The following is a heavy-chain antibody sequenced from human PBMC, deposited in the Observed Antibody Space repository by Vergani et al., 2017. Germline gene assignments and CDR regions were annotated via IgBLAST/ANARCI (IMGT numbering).Heavy chain of an antibody. CDR2: IKSKTDGGTT. CDR1: GFTFSNAW. D-gene: IGHD6-19*01. J-gene: IGHJ4*02. CDR3: TTESSGWSYXFDY. V-gene: IGHV3-15*01. Sequence: EVQLVESGGGLVKPGGSLRLSCAASGFTFSNAWMSWVRQAPGKGLEWVGRIKSKTDGGTTDYAAPVKGRFTISRDDSKNTLYLQMNSLKTEDTAVYYCTTESSGWSYXFDYWGQGTLVTVSS.